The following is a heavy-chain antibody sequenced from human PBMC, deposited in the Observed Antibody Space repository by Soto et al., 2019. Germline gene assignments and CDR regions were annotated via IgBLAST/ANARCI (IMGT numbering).Heavy chain of an antibody. J-gene: IGHJ4*02. CDR3: AKDYKVTGNYKDLDY. CDR2: LTPGGETT. D-gene: IGHD1-7*01. Sequence: GGSLRLSCAASGFTFSNFWMHWVRQAPGAGLEWVSALTPGGETTYYIASVRGRLTISRDNARATPYLQMNSIKDAETAVYYRAKDYKVTGNYKDLDYWRPRTLVTVCS. V-gene: IGHV3-23*01. CDR1: GFTFSNFW.